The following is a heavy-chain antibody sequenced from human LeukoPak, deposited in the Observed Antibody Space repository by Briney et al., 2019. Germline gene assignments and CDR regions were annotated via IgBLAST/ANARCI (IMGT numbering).Heavy chain of an antibody. CDR2: ISYDGSNK. CDR3: AKSRLWFGELSAFDY. Sequence: GGSLRLSCAASGFTFSSYGMHWVRQAPGKGLEWVAVISYDGSNKYYADSVKGRFTISRDNSKNALYLQMNSLRAEDTAVYYCAKSRLWFGELSAFDYWGQGTLVTVSS. CDR1: GFTFSSYG. J-gene: IGHJ4*02. V-gene: IGHV3-30*18. D-gene: IGHD3-10*01.